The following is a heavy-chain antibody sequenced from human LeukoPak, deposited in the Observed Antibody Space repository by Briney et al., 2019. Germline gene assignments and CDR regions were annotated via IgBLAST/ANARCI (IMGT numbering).Heavy chain of an antibody. J-gene: IGHJ4*02. Sequence: SETLSLTCTVSGGSISSSSYYWGWIRQPPGKGLEWIGEINHSGSTNYNPSLKSRVTISVDTSKNQFSLKLSSVTAADTAVYYCARRGWGYSSGYYPYYFDYWGQGTLVTVSS. CDR3: ARRGWGYSSGYYPYYFDY. D-gene: IGHD3-22*01. CDR2: INHSGST. CDR1: GGSISSSSYY. V-gene: IGHV4-39*07.